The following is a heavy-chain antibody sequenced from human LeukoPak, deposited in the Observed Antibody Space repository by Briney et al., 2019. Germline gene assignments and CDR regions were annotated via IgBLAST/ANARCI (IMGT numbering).Heavy chain of an antibody. D-gene: IGHD1-26*01. CDR2: ISGSGGST. CDR1: GFTFGDYA. J-gene: IGHJ4*02. CDR3: AKIIIVGATIKTPLGFDY. V-gene: IGHV3-23*01. Sequence: GGSLRLSCTASGFTFGDYAMSWVRQAPGKGLEWVSAISGSGGSTYYADSVKGRFTISRDNSKNTLYLQMNSLRAEDTAVYYCAKIIIVGATIKTPLGFDYWGQGTLVTVSS.